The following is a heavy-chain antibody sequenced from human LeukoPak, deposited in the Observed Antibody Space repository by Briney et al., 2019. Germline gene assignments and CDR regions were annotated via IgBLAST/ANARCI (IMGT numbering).Heavy chain of an antibody. V-gene: IGHV4-39*07. CDR1: GGSISSSSYY. Sequence: PSETLSLTCTVSGGSISSSSYYWGWIRQPPGKGLEWIGSIYYSGSTNYNPSLKSRVTISVDTSKNQFSLKLSSVTAADTAVYYCARTVADPSGNWFDPWGQGTLVTVSS. CDR2: IYYSGST. CDR3: ARTVADPSGNWFDP. J-gene: IGHJ5*02. D-gene: IGHD6-19*01.